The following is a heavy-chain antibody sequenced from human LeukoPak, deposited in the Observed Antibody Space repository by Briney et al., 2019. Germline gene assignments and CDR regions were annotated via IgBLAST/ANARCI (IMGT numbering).Heavy chain of an antibody. CDR3: SGAPTSYGSPYMYG. J-gene: IGHJ6*03. D-gene: IGHD1-26*01. Sequence: SETLSLTCTLSGGSISSYYWSWIRQPAGKGLEWIGRIYTSVSTNYNPPLKRRATIPVDTTMQQISLNVSSMPAAHTAVYYCSGAPTSYGSPYMYGWGKGTTVTTSS. V-gene: IGHV4-4*07. CDR2: IYTSVST. CDR1: GGSISSYY.